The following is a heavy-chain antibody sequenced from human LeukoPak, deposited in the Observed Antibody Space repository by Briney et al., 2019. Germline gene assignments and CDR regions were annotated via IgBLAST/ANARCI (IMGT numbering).Heavy chain of an antibody. V-gene: IGHV3-7*01. CDR3: ARDPYNGNYGDSYYYYMDV. Sequence: GGSLRLSCAASGFTFSSYWMSWVRQAPGKGLEWVANIKKDGSEKYYVDSVKGRFTISRDNAKNSLYLQMNSLRAEDTAIYYCARDPYNGNYGDSYYYYMDVWGKGTTVTISS. CDR2: IKKDGSEK. CDR1: GFTFSSYW. J-gene: IGHJ6*03. D-gene: IGHD1-26*01.